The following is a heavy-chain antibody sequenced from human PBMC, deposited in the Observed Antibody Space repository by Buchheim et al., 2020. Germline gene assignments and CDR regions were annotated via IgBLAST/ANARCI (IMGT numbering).Heavy chain of an antibody. Sequence: QVQLQESGPGLVKPSGTLSLTCAVSGGSISSSNWWNWVRQPPGKGLEWIGEVYPSGSTHYNPSLKSRVTLSLDKSKNQFSLKVNSLTAADTAVYYCARGETTKWYFDLWGRGTLGTVSS. D-gene: IGHD4-17*01. CDR2: VYPSGST. J-gene: IGHJ2*01. V-gene: IGHV4-4*02. CDR1: GGSISSSNW. CDR3: ARGETTKWYFDL.